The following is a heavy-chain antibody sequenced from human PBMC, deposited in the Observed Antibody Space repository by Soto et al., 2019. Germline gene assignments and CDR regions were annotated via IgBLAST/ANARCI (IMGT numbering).Heavy chain of an antibody. V-gene: IGHV3-21*01. CDR3: ARTGAILTGYYEFSWFDP. J-gene: IGHJ5*02. D-gene: IGHD3-9*01. CDR1: GFTFSSYS. Sequence: GGSLRLSCAASGFTFSSYSMNWVRQAPGKGLEWVSSISSSSSYIYYADSVKGRFTISRDNAKNSLYLQMNSLRAEDTAVYYCARTGAILTGYYEFSWFDPWGQGTLVTVSS. CDR2: ISSSSSYI.